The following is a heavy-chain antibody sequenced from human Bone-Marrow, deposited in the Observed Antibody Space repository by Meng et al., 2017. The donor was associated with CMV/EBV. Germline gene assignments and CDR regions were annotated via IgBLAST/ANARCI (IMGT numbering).Heavy chain of an antibody. CDR2: ISAYNGNT. J-gene: IGHJ3*02. CDR1: GYIFTRYG. Sequence: ASVKVSCKASGYIFTRYGISWVRQAPGQGLEWMGWISAYNGNTNYAQKFQDRVTMTTETSTTTAYMELRSLRSDDTALYYCARDTGQGVRTDEAFDILGQGTMVTVSS. V-gene: IGHV1-18*01. CDR3: ARDTGQGVRTDEAFDI. D-gene: IGHD3-10*01.